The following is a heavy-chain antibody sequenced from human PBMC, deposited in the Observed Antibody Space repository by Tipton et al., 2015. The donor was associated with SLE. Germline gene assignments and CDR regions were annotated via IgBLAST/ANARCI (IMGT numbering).Heavy chain of an antibody. V-gene: IGHV4-59*01. CDR3: ASAHPSYCFFDL. CDR2: IYYSGST. CDR1: GGSISSYY. J-gene: IGHJ2*01. Sequence: TLSLTCTVSGGSISSYYWSWIRQPPGKGLEWIGYIYYSGSTNYNPSLKSRVTISVDTSKNQFSLKLSSVTAADTAVYYCASAHPSYCFFDLWGRGTLVTVSS.